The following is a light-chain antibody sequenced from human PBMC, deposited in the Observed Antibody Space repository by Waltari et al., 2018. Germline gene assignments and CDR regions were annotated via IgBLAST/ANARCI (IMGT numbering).Light chain of an antibody. CDR2: DAA. CDR1: QSISKY. CDR3: QKYGTLPAT. Sequence: EIMLTQSPGTLSLSPGERATLSCSASQSISKYLAWYQQKPGQAPRLLIYDAASRATCIPDRFGGSGSGTDFSLTISRLEPEDSAVYYCQKYGTLPATFGQGTKVEIK. V-gene: IGKV3-20*01. J-gene: IGKJ1*01.